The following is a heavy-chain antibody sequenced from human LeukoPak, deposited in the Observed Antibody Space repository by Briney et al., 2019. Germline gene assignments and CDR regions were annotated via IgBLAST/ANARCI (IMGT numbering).Heavy chain of an antibody. J-gene: IGHJ5*02. V-gene: IGHV4-4*07. Sequence: SETLSLTCTVSGGSISSSYWSWIRQPAGKGLEWIGHIYTFGITNYIPSLKSRVTMSLDTSKNQFSLKLTSVTAADTAVYYCARGYSSSWYFNWFDPWGQGTLVTVSS. CDR1: GGSISSSY. D-gene: IGHD6-13*01. CDR3: ARGYSSSWYFNWFDP. CDR2: IYTFGIT.